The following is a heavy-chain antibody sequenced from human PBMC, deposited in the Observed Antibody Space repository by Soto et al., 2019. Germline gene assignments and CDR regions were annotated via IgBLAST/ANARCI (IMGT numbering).Heavy chain of an antibody. CDR1: GYTFTSYD. CDR3: ARGRSCSSTSCYSVDYYYYMDV. V-gene: IGHV1-8*01. Sequence: ASVKVSCKASGYTFTSYDINWVRQATGQGLEWMGWMNPNSGNTGYAQKFQGRVTMTRNTSISTAYMELSSLRSEDTAVYYCARGRSCSSTSCYSVDYYYYMDVWGKGTTVTVS. J-gene: IGHJ6*03. CDR2: MNPNSGNT. D-gene: IGHD2-2*01.